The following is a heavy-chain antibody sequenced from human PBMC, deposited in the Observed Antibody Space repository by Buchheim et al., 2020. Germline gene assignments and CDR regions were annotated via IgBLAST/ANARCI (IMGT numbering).Heavy chain of an antibody. D-gene: IGHD3-22*01. J-gene: IGHJ6*02. CDR2: MYTSGST. V-gene: IGHV4-61*02. CDR3: ARLPYYYDSSGFYEDV. CDR1: GGSISSGSYY. Sequence: QVQLQESGPGLVKPSQTLSLTCTVSGGSISSGSYYWSWIRQPAGKGLEWIGRMYTSGSTNYNPSLKSRVTISVDTSKNQFSLTLSSMAAADTAVYYCARLPYYYDSSGFYEDVWGQGTT.